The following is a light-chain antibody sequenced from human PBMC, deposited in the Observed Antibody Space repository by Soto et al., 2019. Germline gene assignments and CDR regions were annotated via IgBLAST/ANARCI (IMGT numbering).Light chain of an antibody. V-gene: IGKV3-20*01. CDR1: QSVRNK. Sequence: EIVVTQSPATLSVSPGERATLSCRVSQSVRNKVAWYQHKPGQTPRVIIYGASGRATGIPDRFSGSGSGTDFTLTISRLEPEDFAVYFCQYYDSFRTFGQGTKVEIK. CDR2: GAS. J-gene: IGKJ1*01. CDR3: QYYDSFRT.